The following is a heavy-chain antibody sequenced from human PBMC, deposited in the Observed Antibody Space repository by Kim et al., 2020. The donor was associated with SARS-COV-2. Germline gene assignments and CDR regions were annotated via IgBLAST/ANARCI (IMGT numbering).Heavy chain of an antibody. CDR3: ARLHHYYDSSGLFDY. J-gene: IGHJ4*02. D-gene: IGHD3-22*01. V-gene: IGHV5-51*01. Sequence: PSFQGQVTISADKSISTAYLQWSSLKASDTAMYYCARLHHYYDSSGLFDYWGQGTLVTVSS.